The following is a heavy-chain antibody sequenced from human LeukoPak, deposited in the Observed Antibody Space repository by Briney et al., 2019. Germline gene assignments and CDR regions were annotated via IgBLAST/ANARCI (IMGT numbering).Heavy chain of an antibody. J-gene: IGHJ5*02. D-gene: IGHD3-10*01. CDR1: GYTFTSYY. V-gene: IGHV1-46*01. CDR2: INPSGGST. Sequence: GASVKVSCKASGYTFTSYYMHWVRQAPGQGLEWMGIINPSGGSTSYAQKFQGRVTMTRDTSTSTVYMKLSSLRSEDTAMYYCAGEWAGIFGSSWGQGTLVTVSS. CDR3: AGEWAGIFGSS.